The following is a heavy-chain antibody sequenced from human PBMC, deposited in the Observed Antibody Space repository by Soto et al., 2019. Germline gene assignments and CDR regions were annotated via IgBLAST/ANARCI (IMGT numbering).Heavy chain of an antibody. CDR2: IYYSGST. J-gene: IGHJ6*02. CDR3: ARAGGRFLEWLLPDYCYYGMDV. D-gene: IGHD3-3*01. V-gene: IGHV4-31*03. CDR1: GGSISSGGYY. Sequence: SETLSLTCTVSGGSISSGGYYWSWIRQHPGKGLEWIGYIYYSGSTYYNPSLKSRVTISVDTSKNQFSLKLSSVTAADTAVYYCARAGGRFLEWLLPDYCYYGMDVWGQGTTVTVSS.